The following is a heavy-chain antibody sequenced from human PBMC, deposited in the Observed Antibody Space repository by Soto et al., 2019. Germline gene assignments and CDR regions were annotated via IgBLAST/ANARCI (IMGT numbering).Heavy chain of an antibody. V-gene: IGHV4-39*01. CDR2: VYHNGGA. D-gene: IGHD2-21*01. J-gene: IGHJ5*01. Sequence: LSLTCTVSGVSIHNSHSFWAWIRQPPGKGLQFIASVYHNGGAHYNSSLKSRVTISVDTANNQVSLRMRSLTAADTAFYYCGRVVEGATRHTDPDSWGQGILVTVSS. CDR1: GVSIHNSHSF. CDR3: GRVVEGATRHTDPDS.